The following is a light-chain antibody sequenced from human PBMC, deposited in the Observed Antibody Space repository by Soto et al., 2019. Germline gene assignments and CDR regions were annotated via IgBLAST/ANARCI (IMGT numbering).Light chain of an antibody. CDR2: DVT. J-gene: IGLJ2*01. CDR3: CSYAGSYSWVL. Sequence: QSVLTQPRSVSGSPGQSVTISCTGTSSDVGGYDFVSWYQQHPGKAPKLMIHDVTKGPSGVPDGFSGSKSGNTASLTISGLQTEDEADYSCCSYAGSYSWVLFGGGTKLTVL. CDR1: SSDVGGYDF. V-gene: IGLV2-11*01.